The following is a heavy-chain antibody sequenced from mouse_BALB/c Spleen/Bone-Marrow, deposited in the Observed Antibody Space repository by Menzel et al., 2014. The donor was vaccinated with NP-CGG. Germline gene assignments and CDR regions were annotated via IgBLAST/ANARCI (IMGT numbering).Heavy chain of an antibody. CDR2: INPSSGYT. CDR1: GYTFTTYT. J-gene: IGHJ4*01. D-gene: IGHD2-2*01. V-gene: IGHV1-4*01. CDR3: AKRDIYYGYDGNAMDY. Sequence: QVQLQQSGAELARPGASVRMSCKASGYTFTTYTMHWVKQRPGQGXEWIGYINPSSGYTNYNQKFKDKATLTADKSSSTAYMQRSSLTSEDSAVYFCAKRDIYYGYDGNAMDYWGQGTSVTVSS.